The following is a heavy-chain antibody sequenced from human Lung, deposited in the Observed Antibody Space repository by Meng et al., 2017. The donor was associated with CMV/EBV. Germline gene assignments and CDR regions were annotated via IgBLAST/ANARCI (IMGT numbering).Heavy chain of an antibody. Sequence: TFGSYGFNWVRQAPGKGLEWVAGISYDGSKNFYADSVKGRFIISRDNSNSKLFLQMNNLRSEDTAMYYCARDRGDRRGSYVRNWFDPWGQGTLVTSPQ. V-gene: IGHV3-30*04. CDR2: ISYDGSKN. D-gene: IGHD3-10*01. J-gene: IGHJ5*02. CDR3: ARDRGDRRGSYVRNWFDP. CDR1: TFGSYG.